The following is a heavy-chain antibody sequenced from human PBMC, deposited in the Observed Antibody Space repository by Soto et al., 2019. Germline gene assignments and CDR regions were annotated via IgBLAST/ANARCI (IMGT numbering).Heavy chain of an antibody. J-gene: IGHJ5*02. V-gene: IGHV3-23*01. CDR2: ISGGGGVST. D-gene: IGHD3-10*01. CDR3: AKDAISMVRGVNNWFDP. Sequence: EVQLLESGGGLVQPGGSLTLSCAASGFTFSSYAMTWVRQAPGKGLEWVSGISGGGGVSTYYADSVKGRFTISRDNSMNTLYRQMNRLRAEDTAVYYCAKDAISMVRGVNNWFDPWGQGTLVTVSS. CDR1: GFTFSSYA.